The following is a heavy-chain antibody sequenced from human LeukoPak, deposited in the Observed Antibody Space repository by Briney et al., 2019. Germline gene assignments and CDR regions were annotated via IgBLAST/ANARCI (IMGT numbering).Heavy chain of an antibody. V-gene: IGHV4-61*02. J-gene: IGHJ5*02. CDR2: VYSNGST. D-gene: IGHD3-10*01. Sequence: PSETLSLTCTVSGGSISSGSYYWSWIRQPAGKGLEWIGRVYSNGSTDYNPSLKSRLSISVDTSKIQFSLRLSSVTVADTAVYYCARTPLRGATFFTSYPNWFDTWGQGTLVTVSS. CDR1: GGSISSGSYY. CDR3: ARTPLRGATFFTSYPNWFDT.